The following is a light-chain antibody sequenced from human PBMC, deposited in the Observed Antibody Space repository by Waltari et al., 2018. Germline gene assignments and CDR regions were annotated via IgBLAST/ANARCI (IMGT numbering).Light chain of an antibody. CDR1: QTLLYNSNNKNY. Sequence: DIVMTQSPDSLAVSLGERATINCKSRQTLLYNSNNKNYLAWYQQKPGQPPQLLVYWASILYSGVPDRFSGSGSGTDFTLTIRSLQAEDVAVYYCQQYYTTPYTFGQGTKLEIK. J-gene: IGKJ2*01. CDR3: QQYYTTPYT. V-gene: IGKV4-1*01. CDR2: WAS.